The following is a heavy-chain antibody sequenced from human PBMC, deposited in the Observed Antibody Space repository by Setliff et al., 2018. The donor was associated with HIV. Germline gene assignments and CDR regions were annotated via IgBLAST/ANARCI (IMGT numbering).Heavy chain of an antibody. D-gene: IGHD3-22*01. CDR3: ARAADYHDSSGYWAPPRYFDY. CDR1: GGSISSNNYY. Sequence: SETLSLTCTVSGGSISSNNYYWGWIRQPPGKGLEWIGSIYYSGSTYYNPSLKSRVTISVDTSKNHFSLKLRSVTAADTAMYYCARAADYHDSSGYWAPPRYFDYWGQGTLVTVSS. V-gene: IGHV4-39*02. CDR2: IYYSGST. J-gene: IGHJ4*02.